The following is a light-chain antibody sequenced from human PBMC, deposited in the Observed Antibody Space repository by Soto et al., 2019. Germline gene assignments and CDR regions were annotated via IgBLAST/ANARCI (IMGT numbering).Light chain of an antibody. CDR3: AAWDASLSGHVV. J-gene: IGLJ2*01. V-gene: IGLV1-47*01. CDR1: SSTVGSNY. Sequence: QSVLTQPPSASGTPGQRVTISCSGSSSTVGSNYVYWYQQLPGTAPKLLIYRNNQRPSGVPDRFSGSKSGTSASLAISGLRSEDEADYYCAAWDASLSGHVVFGGGTKLTVL. CDR2: RNN.